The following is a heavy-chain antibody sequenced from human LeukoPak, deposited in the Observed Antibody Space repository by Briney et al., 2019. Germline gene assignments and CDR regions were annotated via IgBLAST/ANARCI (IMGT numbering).Heavy chain of an antibody. Sequence: GGSLRLSCAASGFTVSSNYMSWVRQAPGKGLEWVSVIYSGGSTYYADSVKGRFTISRDNSKNTMYLQMNNLREEDTAVYYCTRDPILGAPDYFDYWGQGTLVTVSS. CDR2: IYSGGST. J-gene: IGHJ4*02. CDR1: GFTVSSNY. D-gene: IGHD1-26*01. V-gene: IGHV3-66*01. CDR3: TRDPILGAPDYFDY.